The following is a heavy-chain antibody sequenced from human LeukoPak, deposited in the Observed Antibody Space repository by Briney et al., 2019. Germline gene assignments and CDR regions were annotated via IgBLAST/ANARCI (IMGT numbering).Heavy chain of an antibody. CDR3: TREITFGVFDV. D-gene: IGHD1-14*01. CDR2: IKQDGSEK. CDR1: GFIFSSYW. J-gene: IGHJ3*01. V-gene: IGHV3-7*01. Sequence: GGSLRLSCAASGFIFSSYWMSWVRQAPGKGLEWVANIKQDGSEKYYVDSVKGRFTISRDNAKNSLYLQMNSLRAEDTAVYYCTREITFGVFDVWGQGTVVTVSS.